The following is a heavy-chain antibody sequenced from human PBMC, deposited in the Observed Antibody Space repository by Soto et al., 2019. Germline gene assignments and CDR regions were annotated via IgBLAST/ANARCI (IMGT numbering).Heavy chain of an antibody. CDR3: AREAVFGQWTGVYGMDV. V-gene: IGHV3-30*04. D-gene: IGHD6-19*01. J-gene: IGHJ6*02. CDR2: ISYDGSNK. CDR1: GFTFSSYA. Sequence: GGSLRLSCAASGFTFSSYAMHWVRQAPGKGLEWVAVISYDGSNKYYAYSVKGRFTISRDNSKNTLYLQMNSLRAEDTAVYYCAREAVFGQWTGVYGMDVWGQGTTVTVSS.